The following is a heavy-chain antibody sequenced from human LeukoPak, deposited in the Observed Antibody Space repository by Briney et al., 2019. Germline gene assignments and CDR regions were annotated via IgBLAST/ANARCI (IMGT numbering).Heavy chain of an antibody. CDR3: TTATVTTLFDY. V-gene: IGHV3-15*01. D-gene: IGHD4-17*01. CDR2: KTDGGTT. J-gene: IGHJ4*02. Sequence: PGGSPRLSCAASGFTFSNAWMSWVRQAPGRGLEWVGRKTDGGTTDYAAPVKGRFTISRDDSKNTLYLQMNSLKTEDTAVYYRTTATVTTLFDYWGQGTLVTVSS. CDR1: GFTFSNAW.